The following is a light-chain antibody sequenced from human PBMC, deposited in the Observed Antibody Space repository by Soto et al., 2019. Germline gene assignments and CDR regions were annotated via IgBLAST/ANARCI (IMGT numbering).Light chain of an antibody. V-gene: IGKV1-5*03. CDR3: QQYDSSPLY. Sequence: DIQMTQSPSTLSASVGDRVTITCRASPSISTWLAWYQQKPGKAPKLLIYKASSLESGVPSRFSGSGSGTEFTLTISSLQPDDCAPYYCQQYDSSPLYFGGGTKVEIK. J-gene: IGKJ4*01. CDR2: KAS. CDR1: PSISTW.